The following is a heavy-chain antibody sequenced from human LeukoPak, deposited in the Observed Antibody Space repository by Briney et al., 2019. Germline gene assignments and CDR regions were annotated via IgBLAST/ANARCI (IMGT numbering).Heavy chain of an antibody. V-gene: IGHV1-46*01. D-gene: IGHD2-2*01. CDR1: GYTFTSYY. Sequence: ASVKVSCKASGYTFTSYYMHWVRQAPGQGLEWMGTINPSGGSTSYAQKFQGRVTMTRDMSTSTVYMELSSLRSEDTAVYYCARGPYCSSTSCYSLHFQHLGQGTLVTVSS. CDR2: INPSGGST. J-gene: IGHJ1*01. CDR3: ARGPYCSSTSCYSLHFQH.